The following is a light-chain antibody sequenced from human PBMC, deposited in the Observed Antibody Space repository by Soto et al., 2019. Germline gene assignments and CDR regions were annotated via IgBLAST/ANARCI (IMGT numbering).Light chain of an antibody. V-gene: IGKV3-15*01. CDR1: QSVSSN. CDR3: HQYNNWPPWT. CDR2: GAS. Sequence: IVMTQSPATLSVSPGERATLPCRASQSVSSNLAWYQQKPGQAPRLLIYGASTRATGIPARFSGSGSGTEFTLTISSLQSEDYAVYYCHQYNNWPPWTFGQGTKVDIK. J-gene: IGKJ1*01.